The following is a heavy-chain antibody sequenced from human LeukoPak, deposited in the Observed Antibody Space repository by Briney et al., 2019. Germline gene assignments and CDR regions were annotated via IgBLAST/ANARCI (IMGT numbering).Heavy chain of an antibody. CDR2: IYTGGST. CDR3: AMEAGATDY. D-gene: IGHD1-26*01. Sequence: GGSLRLSCAVSGFAVSSSYMSWVRQSPGKGLEWVSFIYTGGSTYYADSVKGRFSISRDNSKNMLYLQMNSLRAEDTAVYYCAMEAGATDYWGQGTLVTVSS. V-gene: IGHV3-66*01. J-gene: IGHJ4*02. CDR1: GFAVSSSY.